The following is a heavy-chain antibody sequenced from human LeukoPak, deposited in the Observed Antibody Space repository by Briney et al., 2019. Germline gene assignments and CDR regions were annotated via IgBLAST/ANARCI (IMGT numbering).Heavy chain of an antibody. CDR1: GFTFSSCA. CDR3: AKGSYYDNSGYYYFDY. V-gene: IGHV3-23*01. D-gene: IGHD3-22*01. CDR2: ISGSGGST. Sequence: PGGSLRLSCAASGFTFSSCAMSWVRQAPGKGLEWVSGISGSGGSTYYADSVKGRFTISRDNSKNTLFLQMNSLRAEDTALYYCAKGSYYDNSGYYYFDYWGQGTLVTVSS. J-gene: IGHJ4*02.